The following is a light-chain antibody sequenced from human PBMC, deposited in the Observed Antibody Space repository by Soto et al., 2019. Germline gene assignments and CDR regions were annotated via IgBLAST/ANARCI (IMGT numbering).Light chain of an antibody. CDR3: QQYGSFFT. CDR1: QSVSNSY. Sequence: EMVLTQSPGTLSLSPGERATLSCRASQSVSNSYLAWYKQQPGQAPRLLIYDASSRATGIPDRFSGSGPGTDFTLTIRRLEPEDFAVYYCQQYGSFFTFGPGTKVDIK. J-gene: IGKJ3*01. V-gene: IGKV3-20*01. CDR2: DAS.